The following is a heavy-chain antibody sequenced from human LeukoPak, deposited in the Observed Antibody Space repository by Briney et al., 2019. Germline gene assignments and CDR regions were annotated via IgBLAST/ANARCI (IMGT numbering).Heavy chain of an antibody. V-gene: IGHV4-34*01. CDR1: GGSFRGYY. J-gene: IGHJ4*02. D-gene: IGHD2-15*01. Sequence: KPSETLSLTCAVYGGSFRGYYWSWIRQPPGKGLEWIGEINHSGSTNYNPSLKSRVTISVDTSKNQFSLKLSSVTAADTAVYYCAARTPGGGFDYWGQGTLVTVSS. CDR3: AARTPGGGFDY. CDR2: INHSGST.